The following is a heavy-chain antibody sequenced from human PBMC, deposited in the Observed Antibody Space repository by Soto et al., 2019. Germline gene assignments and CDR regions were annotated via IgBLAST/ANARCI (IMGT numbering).Heavy chain of an antibody. CDR3: AKDPPTTGTTFDY. CDR2: INKSGGST. V-gene: IGHV3-23*01. CDR1: GFTFSNFA. J-gene: IGHJ4*02. D-gene: IGHD1-1*01. Sequence: EAQLLESGGGLLQPGGSLRLSCAASGFTFSNFAMSWVRQAPGKGLEWVSTINKSGGSTYYADSVKGRFTISRDNSKNTLFLQINSLRVEDTAVYYCAKDPPTTGTTFDYWGRGTLVTVSS.